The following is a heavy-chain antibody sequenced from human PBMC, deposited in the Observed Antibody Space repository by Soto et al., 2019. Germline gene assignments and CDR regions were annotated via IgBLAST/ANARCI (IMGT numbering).Heavy chain of an antibody. CDR3: ARGGDVNYYHGMDG. J-gene: IGHJ6*02. Sequence: QVQLVQSGGEVKKPGASVKLSCTASGYTFTSYGISWVRQAPGQGLEWMGWISAYNGKTNYAQNVQGRVTMTTDTSTTTGYMDLRSLRSDDTAVYYCARGGDVNYYHGMDGWGQGTTVTVAS. CDR2: ISAYNGKT. V-gene: IGHV1-18*01. CDR1: GYTFTSYG. D-gene: IGHD5-12*01.